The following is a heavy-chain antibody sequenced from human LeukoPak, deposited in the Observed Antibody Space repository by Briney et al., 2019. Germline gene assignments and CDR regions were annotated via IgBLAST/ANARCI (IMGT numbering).Heavy chain of an antibody. CDR1: GGSISSGSYY. J-gene: IGHJ4*02. V-gene: IGHV4-61*02. CDR2: IYTSGST. D-gene: IGHD3-10*01. Sequence: SQTLSLTCTVSGGSISSGSYYGSSIRQPGGKGLEWIGRIYTSGSTNYNPSLKSRITISVDTSKNQFSLQLSSVPAADTAVYYCARDYGYGDGGDWGQRTLVTVSS. CDR3: ARDYGYGDGGD.